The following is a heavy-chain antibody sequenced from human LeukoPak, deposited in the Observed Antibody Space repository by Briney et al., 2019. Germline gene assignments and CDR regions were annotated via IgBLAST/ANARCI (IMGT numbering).Heavy chain of an antibody. J-gene: IGHJ4*02. CDR3: ASPAGY. CDR2: VNPSGGST. CDR1: EGTFSSYV. V-gene: IGHV1-46*01. Sequence: ASVKVSCKASEGTFSSYVINWVRQAPGQGLEWMGVVNPSGGSTSYAQKFQGRVTMTRDTSTSTVYMELSSLRSEDTAVYYCASPAGYWGQGTLVIVSS. D-gene: IGHD2-2*01.